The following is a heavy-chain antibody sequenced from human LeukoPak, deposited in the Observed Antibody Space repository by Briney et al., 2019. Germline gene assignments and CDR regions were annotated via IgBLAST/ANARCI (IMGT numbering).Heavy chain of an antibody. J-gene: IGHJ4*02. CDR3: ARNYHSRSRITYLFDS. Sequence: TGGSLRLSCAASGFVFSDYAIHWVRQAPGKGLEWVAVISYDGGSEHYLDSVKGRFTISRDNSKNTVYLQMNSPRGEDTARYYCARNYHSRSRITYLFDSWGQGTPVTVSS. D-gene: IGHD4-11*01. CDR1: GFVFSDYA. V-gene: IGHV3-30*04. CDR2: ISYDGGSE.